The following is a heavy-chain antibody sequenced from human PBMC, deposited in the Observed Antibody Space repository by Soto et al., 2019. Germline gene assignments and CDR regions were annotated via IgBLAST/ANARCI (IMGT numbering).Heavy chain of an antibody. CDR1: GFNFSNYF. CDR2: INQDGSAK. CDR3: AGGAGWEQEY. V-gene: IGHV3-7*05. D-gene: IGHD1-26*01. Sequence: EVQLVESGGGLVQPGGSLRLSCAASGFNFSNYFMTWVRQAPGKGLEWVANINQDGSAKHYVDSVRGRFTTSRDNAKNSLHLEMNSLGVEDPAVYFCAGGAGWEQEYWGQGTLVTVSS. J-gene: IGHJ4*02.